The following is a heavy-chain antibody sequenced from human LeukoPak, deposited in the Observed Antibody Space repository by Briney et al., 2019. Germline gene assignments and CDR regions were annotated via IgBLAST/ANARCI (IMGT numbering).Heavy chain of an antibody. V-gene: IGHV3-53*01. CDR2: IYRGDST. Sequence: GGSQRLSCAASGFNVSSNYMSWVRQAPGKGLEWVSVIYRGDSTYYADPVKGRFTISRDNSKSTLYLQMNRLRAEDTAVYYCARIAVAADIWGQGTLVTVSS. D-gene: IGHD6-19*01. CDR1: GFNVSSNY. J-gene: IGHJ1*01. CDR3: ARIAVAADI.